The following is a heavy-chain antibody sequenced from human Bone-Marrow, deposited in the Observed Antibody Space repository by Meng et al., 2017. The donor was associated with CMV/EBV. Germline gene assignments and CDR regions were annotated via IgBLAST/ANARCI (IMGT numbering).Heavy chain of an antibody. CDR2: ISSSGSTI. D-gene: IGHD3-3*01. CDR1: GFTFSDYY. Sequence: GESLKISCAASGFTFSDYYMSWIRQAPGKGLEWVSYISSSGSTIYYADSVKGRFTISRDNAKNSPYLQMNSLRAEDTAVYYCARSVLRFLEWGLCFDYWGQGTLVTVSS. CDR3: ARSVLRFLEWGLCFDY. J-gene: IGHJ4*02. V-gene: IGHV3-11*01.